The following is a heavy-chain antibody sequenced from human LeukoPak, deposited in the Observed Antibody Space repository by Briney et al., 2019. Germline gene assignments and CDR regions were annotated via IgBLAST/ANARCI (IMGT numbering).Heavy chain of an antibody. Sequence: GGSLRLSCLTSGFTLSTNAMSWVRQAPGKGLEWISGISGSGASTYYADSVKGRFTISRDDSRNTLYLQMDSLRGDDTAVYYCAKDVGKWESLHFFDYWGQGTLVTVSS. CDR3: AKDVGKWESLHFFDY. D-gene: IGHD1-26*01. V-gene: IGHV3-23*01. CDR2: ISGSGAST. J-gene: IGHJ4*02. CDR1: GFTLSTNA.